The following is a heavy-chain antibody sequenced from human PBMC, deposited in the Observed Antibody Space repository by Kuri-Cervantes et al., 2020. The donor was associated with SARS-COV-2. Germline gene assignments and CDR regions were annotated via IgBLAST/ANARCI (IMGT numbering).Heavy chain of an antibody. CDR2: VNHRGST. J-gene: IGHJ6*03. Sequence: SQTLSLTCAFYGESFSGYYWNWIRQSPGKGLEWIGEVNHRGSTNYNPSLKSRVTISVDTSSKQFSLHLGSVTAADTAVYYCARGNIGTSMIVVVMTDYYHYMDVWGKGTTVTVSS. V-gene: IGHV4-34*01. D-gene: IGHD3-22*01. CDR1: GESFSGYY. CDR3: ARGNIGTSMIVVVMTDYYHYMDV.